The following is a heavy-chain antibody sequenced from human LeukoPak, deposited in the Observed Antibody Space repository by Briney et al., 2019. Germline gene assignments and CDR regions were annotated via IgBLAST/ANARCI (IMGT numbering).Heavy chain of an antibody. CDR3: AREVAAAADYYYYGMDV. J-gene: IGHJ6*02. CDR1: GFTFSSYS. CDR2: ISSSSSYI. Sequence: GGSLRLSCAASGFTFSSYSMNWVRQAPGKGLEWFSSISSSSSYIYYADSVKGRFTISRDNAKNSLYLQMNSLRAEDTAVYYCAREVAAAADYYYYGMDVWGQGTTVTVSS. V-gene: IGHV3-21*01. D-gene: IGHD6-13*01.